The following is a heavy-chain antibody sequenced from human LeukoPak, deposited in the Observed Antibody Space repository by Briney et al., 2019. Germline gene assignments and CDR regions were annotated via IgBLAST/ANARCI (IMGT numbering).Heavy chain of an antibody. CDR1: GTSFTSYY. CDR2: VNHSGYT. D-gene: IGHD4-17*01. V-gene: IGHV4-34*01. J-gene: IGHJ4*02. CDR3: ARMTTGHDY. Sequence: SETLSLTCGVSGTSFTSYYWSWIRQTPGKGLEWIGEVNHSGYTNMNPSLKSRVTISVDTSKNQFSLMMTSVTAADTTVYFCARMTTGHDYWGQGTLVTVSS.